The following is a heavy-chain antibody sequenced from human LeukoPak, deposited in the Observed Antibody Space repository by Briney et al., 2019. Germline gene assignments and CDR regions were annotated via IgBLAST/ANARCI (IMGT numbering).Heavy chain of an antibody. V-gene: IGHV3-7*01. CDR2: IKEDGSDK. Sequence: GGSLRLSCIASGFTFSNYWMSWVRQAPGKGLEWVVSIKEDGSDKYYVDSVKGRFTISRDNTKNSLFVQMSSLRAEDTAVYYCARLKDAVTIFDCWGQGILVTVSS. CDR1: GFTFSNYW. D-gene: IGHD4-17*01. J-gene: IGHJ5*01. CDR3: ARLKDAVTIFDC.